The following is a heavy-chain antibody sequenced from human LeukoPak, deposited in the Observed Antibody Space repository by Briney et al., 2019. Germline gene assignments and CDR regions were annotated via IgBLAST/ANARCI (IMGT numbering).Heavy chain of an antibody. CDR2: IYYSGST. V-gene: IGHV4-39*07. CDR3: ASTWSYDSSGYYYGGPYYFDY. J-gene: IGHJ4*02. Sequence: SETLSLTCTVSGGFISSSSYYWGWIRQPPGKGLEWIGSIYYSGSTYYNPSLKSRVTISVDTSKNQFSLKLSSVTAADTAVYYCASTWSYDSSGYYYGGPYYFDYWGQGTLVTVSS. CDR1: GGFISSSSYY. D-gene: IGHD3-22*01.